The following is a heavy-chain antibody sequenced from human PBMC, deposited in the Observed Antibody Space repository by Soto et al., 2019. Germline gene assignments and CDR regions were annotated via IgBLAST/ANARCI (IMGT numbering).Heavy chain of an antibody. CDR2: ITHDGSNK. CDR1: GFIFSNYG. D-gene: IGHD6-19*01. J-gene: IGHJ4*02. V-gene: IGHV3-30*18. Sequence: QVPLVESGGGVVQPGTSLRLSCAASGFIFSNYGMHWVRQAPGKGLEWVAVITHDGSNKYYADSVWCRFTISRDSSKNTLYLQMDSLIAEDTAVYYCAKTKEKQLMRLSCDYWGLGAQVTVSS. CDR3: AKTKEKQLMRLSCDY.